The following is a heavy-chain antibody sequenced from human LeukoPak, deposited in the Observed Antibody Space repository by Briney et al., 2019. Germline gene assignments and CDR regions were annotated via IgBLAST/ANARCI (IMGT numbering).Heavy chain of an antibody. CDR2: IYPGDSDT. CDR1: GYSFTSYW. D-gene: IGHD1-1*01. V-gene: IGHV5-51*01. CDR3: ARRHWNDVFYFDY. J-gene: IGHJ4*02. Sequence: GESLKISCQGSGYSFTSYWIGWVRQMPGKGLEWMGIIYPGDSDTRYSPSFQGQVTISADKSISTAYLQWSSLKASDTAMYYCARRHWNDVFYFDYWGQGTLVTVSS.